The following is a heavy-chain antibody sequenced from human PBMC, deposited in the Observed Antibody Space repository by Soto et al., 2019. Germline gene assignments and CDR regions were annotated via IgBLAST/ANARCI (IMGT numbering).Heavy chain of an antibody. CDR1: GGSISSYY. Sequence: TSETLSLTCTVSGGSISSYYWSWIRQPPGKGLEWIGYIYYSGSTNYNPSLKSRVTISVDTSKNQFSLKLSSVTAADTAVYYCARGHSSGWIDAFDIWGQGTMVT. D-gene: IGHD6-19*01. V-gene: IGHV4-59*01. CDR2: IYYSGST. J-gene: IGHJ3*02. CDR3: ARGHSSGWIDAFDI.